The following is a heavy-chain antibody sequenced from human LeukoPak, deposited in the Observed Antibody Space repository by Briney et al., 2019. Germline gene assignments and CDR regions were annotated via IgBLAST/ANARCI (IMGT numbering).Heavy chain of an antibody. J-gene: IGHJ4*02. V-gene: IGHV4-38-2*02. CDR1: GYSISGTYH. CDR2: IYYSGST. Sequence: SETLSLTCTVSGYSISGTYHWGWIRQPPGKGLEWIGSIYYSGSTYYNPSLKSRVTISVDTSKNQFSLKLSSVTAADTAVYYCAREEAPRVYGSGNSFDYWGQGTLVTVSS. D-gene: IGHD3-10*01. CDR3: AREEAPRVYGSGNSFDY.